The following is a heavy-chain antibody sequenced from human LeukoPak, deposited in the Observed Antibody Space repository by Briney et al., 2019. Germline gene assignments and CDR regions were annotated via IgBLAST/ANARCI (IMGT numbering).Heavy chain of an antibody. CDR2: IYHSGST. V-gene: IGHV4-30-2*01. CDR3: ATQSGYYYDSSGYSPYYFDY. Sequence: SQTLSLTCAVSGGSLSSGGYSWSWIRQPPGKGLEWIGYIYHSGSTYYNPSLKSRVTISVDRSKNQFSLKLSSVTAADTAVYYCATQSGYYYDSSGYSPYYFDYWGQGTLVTVSS. CDR1: GGSLSSGGYS. J-gene: IGHJ4*02. D-gene: IGHD3-22*01.